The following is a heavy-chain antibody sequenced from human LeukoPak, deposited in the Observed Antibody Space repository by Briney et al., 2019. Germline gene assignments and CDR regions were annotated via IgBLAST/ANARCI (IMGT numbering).Heavy chain of an antibody. CDR2: ISSSTANI. V-gene: IGHV3-21*01. J-gene: IGHJ4*02. CDR1: GFTFSRYG. Sequence: GGSLRLSCAASGFTFSRYGMNWVRQAPGKGLEWVSFISSSTANIDYADSVKGRFTISRVNARNSLYLQMNSLRADDTAVYYCARVHDVLSGYSSDYWGQGTLVTVSS. D-gene: IGHD3-9*01. CDR3: ARVHDVLSGYSSDY.